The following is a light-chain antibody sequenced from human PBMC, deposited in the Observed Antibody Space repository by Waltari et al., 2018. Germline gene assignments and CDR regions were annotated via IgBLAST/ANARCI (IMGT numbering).Light chain of an antibody. V-gene: IGLV2-18*02. J-gene: IGLJ2*01. CDR3: SSYTNTGDTLV. Sequence: QSALTQPPSVSGSPGQSVTISCTGTSSDVGGYNRVSWYQQSPGTAPKLILYDVNIRPSGVPDRCSGSQSGYTASLTISGLQAEDEGHYYCSSYTNTGDTLVFGGGTELTVL. CDR1: SSDVGGYNR. CDR2: DVN.